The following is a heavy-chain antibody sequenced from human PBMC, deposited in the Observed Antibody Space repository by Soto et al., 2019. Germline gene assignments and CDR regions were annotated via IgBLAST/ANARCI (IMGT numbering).Heavy chain of an antibody. Sequence: GGSLRLSCAASGFTFSSYAMHWVRQAPGKGLEWVAVISYDGSNKYYADSVKGRVTISRDNSKNTLYLQMNSLRAEDTAVYYCARVAGSHYDFWSGYYKGLYYYYGMDVWGQGTTVTVSS. D-gene: IGHD3-3*01. CDR3: ARVAGSHYDFWSGYYKGLYYYYGMDV. CDR2: ISYDGSNK. CDR1: GFTFSSYA. J-gene: IGHJ6*02. V-gene: IGHV3-30-3*01.